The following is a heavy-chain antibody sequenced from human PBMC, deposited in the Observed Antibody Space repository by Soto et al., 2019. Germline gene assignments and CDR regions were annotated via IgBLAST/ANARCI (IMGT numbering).Heavy chain of an antibody. CDR1: GYTLTELS. CDR3: AIGYCSGGSCPTHFDY. Sequence: ASVKVSCKVSGYTLTELSMHWVRQAPGKGLEWMGGFDPEDGETIYAQKFQGRVTMTEDTSTDTAYMELSSLRSEDTAVYYCAIGYCSGGSCPTHFDYWGQGTLVTVSS. D-gene: IGHD2-15*01. J-gene: IGHJ4*02. CDR2: FDPEDGET. V-gene: IGHV1-24*01.